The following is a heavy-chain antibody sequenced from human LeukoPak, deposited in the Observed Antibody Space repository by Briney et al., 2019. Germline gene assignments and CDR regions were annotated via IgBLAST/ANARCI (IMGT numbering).Heavy chain of an antibody. CDR1: GYSFTTYW. Sequence: GESLKISCKGSGYSFTTYWIGWVRQMPGKGLEWMGIIYPGDSDTRYSPSFQGQVTISADKSISTAYLQWSSLKASDTAMYYCARQGEYSSSRDAFDIWGQGTMVTVSS. V-gene: IGHV5-51*01. J-gene: IGHJ3*02. CDR2: IYPGDSDT. CDR3: ARQGEYSSSRDAFDI. D-gene: IGHD6-6*01.